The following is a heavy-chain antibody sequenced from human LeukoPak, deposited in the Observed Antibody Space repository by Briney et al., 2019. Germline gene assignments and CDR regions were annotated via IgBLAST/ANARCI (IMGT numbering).Heavy chain of an antibody. V-gene: IGHV3-7*01. CDR1: GFTFNTYW. J-gene: IGHJ4*02. Sequence: GGSLRLSCAASGFTFNTYWMSWVREAPGKGLEWVANIKEDESEKYYVDSVKGRFTISRDNVKNSLYLQMNSLRAEDTAVYYCARDPPFDYWGQGTLVTVSS. CDR3: ARDPPFDY. CDR2: IKEDESEK.